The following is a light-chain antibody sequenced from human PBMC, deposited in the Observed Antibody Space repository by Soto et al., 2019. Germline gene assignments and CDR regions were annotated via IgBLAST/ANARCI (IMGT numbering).Light chain of an antibody. CDR3: QQYGSSPWT. V-gene: IGKV3-20*01. Sequence: EIVLTQSPGTLSLSPGERATLLCRASQSVSSSYLAWYQQKPGQAPRLLIYGASSRATGIPDRFSGSGSGTDFTLTISRLEPEDFGVYYCQQYGSSPWTFGQGTK. CDR1: QSVSSSY. CDR2: GAS. J-gene: IGKJ1*01.